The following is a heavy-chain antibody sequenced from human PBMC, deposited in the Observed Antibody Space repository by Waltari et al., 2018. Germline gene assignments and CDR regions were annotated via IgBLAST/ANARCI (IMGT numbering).Heavy chain of an antibody. D-gene: IGHD3-22*01. Sequence: QVQLQESGPGLVKPSETLSLNCTVSGVSIHNYYWSWFRQPPGKGLEWIGYISHSGSTKYNPSLKSRVTISLDTSKNHFSLKVSSVTAADTAVFYCAREDDANSSGRRYFDYWGQGTLVTVSS. CDR2: ISHSGST. CDR1: GVSIHNYY. CDR3: AREDDANSSGRRYFDY. J-gene: IGHJ4*02. V-gene: IGHV4-59*01.